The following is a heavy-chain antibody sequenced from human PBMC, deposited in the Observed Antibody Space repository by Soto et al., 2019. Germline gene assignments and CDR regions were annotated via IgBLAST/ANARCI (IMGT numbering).Heavy chain of an antibody. CDR2: LNSDGSST. J-gene: IGHJ4*02. Sequence: EVQLVESGGGLVQPGGSLRLSCAAFGFTFSSNWMHWVRQVPGKGLVWVSRLNSDGSSTRYADSVKGRFTISRDNAKNTLDLQMNTLRAEDTAVYYCGKAVGWAPVDHWGQGTLVTVSS. V-gene: IGHV3-74*01. CDR3: GKAVGWAPVDH. D-gene: IGHD1-26*01. CDR1: GFTFSSNW.